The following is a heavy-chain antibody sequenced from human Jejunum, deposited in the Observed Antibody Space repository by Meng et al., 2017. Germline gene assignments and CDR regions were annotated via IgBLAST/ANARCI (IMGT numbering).Heavy chain of an antibody. Sequence: GESLKIFCAVSGFMFSGSWMSWVRQAPGKGLEWVANMNQDGSNIYYMDSVRGRFTISRDNTKNSLYLQMNSLRVESTAVYYCARDPGYGALDYWGQGRLVTVSS. V-gene: IGHV3-7*01. CDR1: GFMFSGSW. CDR2: MNQDGSNI. J-gene: IGHJ4*02. CDR3: ARDPGYGALDY. D-gene: IGHD4/OR15-4a*01.